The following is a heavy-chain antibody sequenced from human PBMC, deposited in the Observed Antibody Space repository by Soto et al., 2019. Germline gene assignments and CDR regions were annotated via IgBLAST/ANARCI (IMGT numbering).Heavy chain of an antibody. CDR2: VNTVNGNT. J-gene: IGHJ4*02. D-gene: IGHD1-1*01. CDR1: GYSFTRHA. CDR3: ARDLNDDQPSRIFDH. Sequence: SVNFSCKASGYSFTRHAMHWVRQAPGERPEWMGWVNTVNGNTEYSQKLQGRVTITKDTSTTTSYMELSSLRFEDSAVYYCARDLNDDQPSRIFDHWGQGTLVTVSS. V-gene: IGHV1-3*04.